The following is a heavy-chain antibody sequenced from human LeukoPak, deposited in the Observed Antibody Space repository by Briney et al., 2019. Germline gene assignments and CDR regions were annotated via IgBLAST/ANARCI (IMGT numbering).Heavy chain of an antibody. CDR3: ARDEDDSSGCDAFDI. CDR1: GFTFSSYA. D-gene: IGHD3-22*01. J-gene: IGHJ3*02. V-gene: IGHV3-30-3*01. Sequence: GGSLRLSCAASGFTFSSYAMHWVRQAPGKGLEWVAVISYDGSNKYYADSVKGRFTISRDNSKNTLYLQMNSLRVEDTAVYYCARDEDDSSGCDAFDIWGQGTMVTVSS. CDR2: ISYDGSNK.